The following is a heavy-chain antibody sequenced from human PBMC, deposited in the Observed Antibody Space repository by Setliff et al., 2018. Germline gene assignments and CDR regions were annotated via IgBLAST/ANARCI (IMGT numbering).Heavy chain of an antibody. CDR1: GYTFTNYG. D-gene: IGHD2-8*01. CDR3: SRLVRYCTTTTCQRASGAEF. V-gene: IGHV1-18*01. J-gene: IGHJ4*02. Sequence: GASVKVSCKASGYTFTNYGINWVRQAPGQGLEWMGWISAYTGNTNYAQKLQGRVSMTTDTSTSTAYMELRSLTSDDTAVYYCSRLVRYCTTTTCQRASGAEFWGQGTLVTVSS. CDR2: ISAYTGNT.